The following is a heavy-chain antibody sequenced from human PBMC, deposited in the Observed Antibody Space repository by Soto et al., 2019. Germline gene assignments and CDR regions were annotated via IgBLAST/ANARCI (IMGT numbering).Heavy chain of an antibody. CDR3: ARWVIRVRGAID. CDR1: GFTFSSYS. CDR2: ISSSSGYI. D-gene: IGHD3-10*01. J-gene: IGHJ4*02. Sequence: GGSLRLSCAASGFTFSSYSMNWVRQAPGKGLAWVSSISSSSGYIHYADSVKGRFTISRDNAKNSLYLQMNSLRAEDTAVYYCARWVIRVRGAIDWGQGTLVTVAS. V-gene: IGHV3-21*01.